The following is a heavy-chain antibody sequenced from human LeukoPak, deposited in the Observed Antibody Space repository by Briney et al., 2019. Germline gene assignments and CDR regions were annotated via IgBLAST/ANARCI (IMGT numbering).Heavy chain of an antibody. J-gene: IGHJ4*02. D-gene: IGHD6-13*01. V-gene: IGHV3-21*04. Sequence: VKPGGSLRLSCAASGFTFISYSMNWVRQAPGKGLEWVSSISDSSNYIYYADSVKGRFTISRDNAKNSLYLQMNSLRAEDTAVYYCARVIVEDSIAAATYYFDYWGQGTLVTVSS. CDR3: ARVIVEDSIAAATYYFDY. CDR1: GFTFISYS. CDR2: ISDSSNYI.